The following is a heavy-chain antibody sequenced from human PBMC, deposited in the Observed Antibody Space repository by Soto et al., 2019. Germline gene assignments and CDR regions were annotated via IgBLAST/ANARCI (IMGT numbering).Heavy chain of an antibody. V-gene: IGHV4-59*01. CDR1: GGSISSYY. CDR2: ISFSGST. J-gene: IGHJ6*01. Sequence: ETLSLPCRISGGSISSYYWNWIRQAPGKGLEWIGFISFSGSTNYNPALTSRVTISVVTSKDQISLRLNSVTAADTAVYYCARVQSTSWGYYYAVDVWGQGTTVTVSS. CDR3: ARVQSTSWGYYYAVDV. D-gene: IGHD2-2*01.